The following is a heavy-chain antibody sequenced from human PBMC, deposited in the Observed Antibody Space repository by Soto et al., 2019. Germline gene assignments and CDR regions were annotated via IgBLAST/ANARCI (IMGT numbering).Heavy chain of an antibody. V-gene: IGHV3-48*02. Sequence: EVQLVESGGALVQPGGSLRLSCAASGFTFSIYSMNWVRQAPGKGLEWVSYLSSSSGTIHYAECVKGRFTISRDNAKNLLFLQMISLRDEDTAVYYCAREPRTAVGATGLFDYWGQGTLVTVSS. CDR1: GFTFSIYS. J-gene: IGHJ4*02. CDR2: LSSSSGTI. CDR3: AREPRTAVGATGLFDY. D-gene: IGHD1-26*01.